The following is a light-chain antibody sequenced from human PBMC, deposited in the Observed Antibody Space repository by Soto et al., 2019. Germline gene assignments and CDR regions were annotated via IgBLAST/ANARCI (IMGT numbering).Light chain of an antibody. V-gene: IGKV1-5*01. CDR3: QQYNTYPET. J-gene: IGKJ1*01. CDR1: QSISSW. CDR2: DAS. Sequence: DIQMTQSPSTLSASVGDRVTITCRAGQSISSWLAWYQQKAGKAPKLLIYDASTLESGVPSRFSGSGSGTEFTLTITSLQPDDFATYYCQQYNTYPETFGQGTKVDIK.